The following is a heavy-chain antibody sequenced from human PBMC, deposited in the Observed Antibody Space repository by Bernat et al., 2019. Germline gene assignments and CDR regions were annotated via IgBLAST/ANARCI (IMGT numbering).Heavy chain of an antibody. CDR1: GGSISSYY. D-gene: IGHD4-17*01. CDR3: ARSDYGDPFGRFDP. V-gene: IGHV4-59*01. Sequence: QVQLQESGPGLVKPSETLSLTCTVSGGSISSYYWSWIRQPPGKGLEWIGYIYYSGSTNYTPSLKSRVTISVDTSKNQFSLKLSSVTAADTAVYYCARSDYGDPFGRFDPWGQGTLVTVSS. CDR2: IYYSGST. J-gene: IGHJ5*02.